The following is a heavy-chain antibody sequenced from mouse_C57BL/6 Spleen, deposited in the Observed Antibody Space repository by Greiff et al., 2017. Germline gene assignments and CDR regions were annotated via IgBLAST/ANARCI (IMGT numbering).Heavy chain of an antibody. J-gene: IGHJ2*01. CDR2: INYDGSST. Sequence: EVQGVEPEGGLVQPGSSMKLSCTASGFTFSDYYMAWVRQVPEKGLEWVANINYDGSSTYYLDSLKSRFIISRDNAKNILYLQMSSLKSEDTATYYCARGEDGYYVDYWGQGTTLTVSS. CDR3: ARGEDGYYVDY. V-gene: IGHV5-16*01. D-gene: IGHD2-3*01. CDR1: GFTFSDYY.